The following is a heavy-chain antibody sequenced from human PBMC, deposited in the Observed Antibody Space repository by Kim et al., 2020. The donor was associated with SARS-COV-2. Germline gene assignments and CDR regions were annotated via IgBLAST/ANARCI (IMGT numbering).Heavy chain of an antibody. CDR1: GGSISSSYYY. V-gene: IGHV4-39*01. CDR3: ARQHDSSSWYFDY. CDR2: IYYSGST. J-gene: IGHJ4*02. Sequence: SETLSLTCTVSGGSISSSYYYWGWIRQPPGKGLEWIGRIYYSGSTYYNPSLKSRVTISVDTSKNQFSLKLSSVTAADTAVYYCARQHDSSSWYFDYWGQGTLVTVSS. D-gene: IGHD6-13*01.